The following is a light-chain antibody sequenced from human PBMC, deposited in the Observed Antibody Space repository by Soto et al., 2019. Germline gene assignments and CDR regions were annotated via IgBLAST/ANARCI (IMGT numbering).Light chain of an antibody. Sequence: EIVLTQSPGTLSLSPGERATLSCRASQSVSSYLAWYQQKPGQAPRLLSYGASSRATGIPDRFSGSESGTDFTLTISRLEHEDFEVYYCQQYHSSPYTFGQGTKLEIK. CDR3: QQYHSSPYT. V-gene: IGKV3-20*01. CDR1: QSVSSY. J-gene: IGKJ2*01. CDR2: GAS.